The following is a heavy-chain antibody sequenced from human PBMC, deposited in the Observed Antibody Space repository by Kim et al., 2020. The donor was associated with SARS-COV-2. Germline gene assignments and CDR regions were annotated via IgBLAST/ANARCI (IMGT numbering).Heavy chain of an antibody. D-gene: IGHD2-2*01. CDR3: AGEGSVVGLDLDY. V-gene: IGHV1-3*01. Sequence: YAQKFQGRVTITSDTPASTVSMEVSSLRSEDTAVYSCAGEGSVVGLDLDYWGQGTLVTVSS. J-gene: IGHJ4*02.